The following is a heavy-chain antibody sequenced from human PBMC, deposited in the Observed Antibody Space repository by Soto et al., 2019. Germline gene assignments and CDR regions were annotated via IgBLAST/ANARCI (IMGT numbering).Heavy chain of an antibody. CDR3: ARAGYGDSTMDRHDY. CDR2: INPNSGGA. D-gene: IGHD4-17*01. V-gene: IGHV1-2*04. CDR1: GYTFTGYY. J-gene: IGHJ4*02. Sequence: ASVKVSCKASGYTFTGYYMHWVRQAPGQGLEWMGWINPNSGGANYAQKFQGWVTMTRDTSISTAYMELSRLRSDDTAVYYCARAGYGDSTMDRHDYWGQGTLVTVSS.